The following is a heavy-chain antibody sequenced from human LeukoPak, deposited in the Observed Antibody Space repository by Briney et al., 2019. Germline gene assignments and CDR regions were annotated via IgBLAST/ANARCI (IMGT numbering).Heavy chain of an antibody. Sequence: SETLSLTCTVSGGSISSSSYYWGWIRQPPGKGLEWIGSIYYSGSTYYNPSLKSRVTISVDTSKNQFSLKLSSVTAADTAVYYCAREYSSSWYVTRENWFDPWGQGTLVTVSS. D-gene: IGHD6-13*01. CDR2: IYYSGST. CDR1: GGSISSSSYY. CDR3: AREYSSSWYVTRENWFDP. J-gene: IGHJ5*02. V-gene: IGHV4-39*07.